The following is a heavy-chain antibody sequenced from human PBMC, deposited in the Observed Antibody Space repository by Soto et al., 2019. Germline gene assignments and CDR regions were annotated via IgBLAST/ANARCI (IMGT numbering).Heavy chain of an antibody. V-gene: IGHV3-7*05. CDR3: ASRYLESCCLSICSAPYDY. CDR1: GFTFSRLW. Sequence: GGSLRLSCAASGFTFSRLWMTWVRQAPGIGLEWVANIKQDGSKKYYVDSVQGRFTISRDNAKNTLYLQMNSLRAEDTAVYYCASRYLESCCLSICSAPYDYWGKETLVTVAS. CDR2: IKQDGSKK. J-gene: IGHJ4*02. D-gene: IGHD2-2*01.